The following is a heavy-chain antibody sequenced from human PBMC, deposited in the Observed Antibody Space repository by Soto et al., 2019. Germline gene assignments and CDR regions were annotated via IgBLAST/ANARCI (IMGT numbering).Heavy chain of an antibody. CDR3: ARGGELTGDFPYYLDY. V-gene: IGHV4-4*02. Sequence: SETLSLTCAVSSGSISSSNWWSWVRQPPGKGLEWIGEIYHSGSTNYNPSLKSRVTISVDKSKNQFSLKLSSVTAADTAVYYCARGGELTGDFPYYLDYWGQGTLVTVSS. CDR1: SGSISSSNW. D-gene: IGHD7-27*01. J-gene: IGHJ4*02. CDR2: IYHSGST.